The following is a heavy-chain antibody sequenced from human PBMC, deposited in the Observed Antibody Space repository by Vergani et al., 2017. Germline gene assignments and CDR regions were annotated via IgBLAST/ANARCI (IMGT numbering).Heavy chain of an antibody. CDR2: IHYSGTT. D-gene: IGHD6-13*01. J-gene: IGHJ5*02. Sequence: QLQLQESGPGLVKPSQTLSLTCTVSGGSISSDDFYWSWIRQPPGKGLEWIGYIHYSGTTYYNSSLKSRVSMSVATSKKQFSLKLSSVTAADTAVYYCARVKPLYSSSWYPNWFDPWGQGTLVTVSS. V-gene: IGHV4-30-4*01. CDR3: ARVKPLYSSSWYPNWFDP. CDR1: GGSISSDDFY.